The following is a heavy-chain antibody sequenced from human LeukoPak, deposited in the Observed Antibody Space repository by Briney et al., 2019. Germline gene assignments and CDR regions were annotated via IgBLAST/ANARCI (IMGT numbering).Heavy chain of an antibody. CDR2: IEDDGSEQ. Sequence: GGSLRLSCVASGFTFGNYWMSWVRQAPGKGLEFVGKIEDDGSEQNYVDSVKGRFTISRDNVKNSLYLQMNSLRVEDTAVYYCARDIIRGQSDFDYWGQGILVTVSS. CDR3: ARDIIRGQSDFDY. CDR1: GFTFGNYW. V-gene: IGHV3-7*01. D-gene: IGHD5-12*01. J-gene: IGHJ4*02.